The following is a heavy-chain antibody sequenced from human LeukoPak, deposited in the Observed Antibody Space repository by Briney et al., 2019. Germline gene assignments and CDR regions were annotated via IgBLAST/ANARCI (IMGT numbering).Heavy chain of an antibody. Sequence: GGSLRLSCAASGFTVSSHYMTWVRQAPGKGLEWVSVIYDGGSTYYADSVKGRFTISRDSSKNTLYLQMNSLRVGDTAVYYCARLPSYWGRGTLVTVSS. CDR1: GFTVSSHY. V-gene: IGHV3-66*02. CDR3: ARLPSY. CDR2: IYDGGST. J-gene: IGHJ4*02.